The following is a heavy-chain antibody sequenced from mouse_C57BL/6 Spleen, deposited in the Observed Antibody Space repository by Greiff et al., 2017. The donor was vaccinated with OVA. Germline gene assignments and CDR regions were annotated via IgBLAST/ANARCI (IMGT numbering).Heavy chain of an antibody. V-gene: IGHV5-9-1*02. D-gene: IGHD2-1*01. Sequence: EVKLMESGEGLVKPGGSLKLSCAASGFTFSSYAMSWVRQTPEKRLEWVAYISSGGDYIYYADTVKGRFTISRDNARNTLYLQMSSLKSEDTAMYYCTRAEYGSFDYWGQGTTLTVSS. CDR2: ISSGGDYI. CDR3: TRAEYGSFDY. J-gene: IGHJ2*01. CDR1: GFTFSSYA.